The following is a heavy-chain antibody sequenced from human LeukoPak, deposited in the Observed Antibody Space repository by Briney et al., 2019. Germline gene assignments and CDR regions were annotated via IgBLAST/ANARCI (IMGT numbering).Heavy chain of an antibody. D-gene: IGHD3-22*01. V-gene: IGHV3-23*01. Sequence: GGSLRLSCAASGFTFSSYAMSWVRQAPGKGLEWVSAISGSGGSTYYADSVKGRFTISRDNSKNMLFLQMDSLRAEDTATYYCAKVSGYYLDYMDVWGKGTTVTVSS. CDR1: GFTFSSYA. CDR3: AKVSGYYLDYMDV. CDR2: ISGSGGST. J-gene: IGHJ6*03.